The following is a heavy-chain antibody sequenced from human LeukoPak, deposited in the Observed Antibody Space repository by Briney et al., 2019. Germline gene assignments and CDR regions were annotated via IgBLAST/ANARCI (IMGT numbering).Heavy chain of an antibody. D-gene: IGHD2-15*01. CDR3: ARTPGVSNT. Sequence: GGSLRLSCAASGFTFSNSGMNWVRQAPGKGLEWVSYISSSSSTIYYADSVKGRFTISRDNSKNTLYLQMNSLRAEDMAVYYCARTPGVSNTWGQGTMVTVSS. CDR2: ISSSSSTI. CDR1: GFTFSNSG. J-gene: IGHJ3*02. V-gene: IGHV3-48*01.